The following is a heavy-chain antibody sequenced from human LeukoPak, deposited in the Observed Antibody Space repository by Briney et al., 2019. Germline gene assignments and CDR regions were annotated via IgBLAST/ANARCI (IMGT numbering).Heavy chain of an antibody. Sequence: PGGSLRLSCAASGFTFSSYAMTWVRQAPGKGLEGVSDISESGYSTSYADSVKGRFTISRDNPKNTLYPPMNRPRSEDTAVYYCGGGPFYRGYPDLWGQGTLVTVSS. D-gene: IGHD4-11*01. CDR2: ISESGYST. CDR1: GFTFSSYA. V-gene: IGHV3-23*01. CDR3: GGGPFYRGYPDL. J-gene: IGHJ4*02.